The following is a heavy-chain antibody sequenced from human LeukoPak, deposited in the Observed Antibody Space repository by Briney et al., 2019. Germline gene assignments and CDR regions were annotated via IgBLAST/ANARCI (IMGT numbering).Heavy chain of an antibody. CDR3: ARAAAARRLDY. CDR2: INHSGST. Sequence: SETLSLACAVYGGSFSGYYWSWIRQPPGKGLEWIGEINHSGSTNYNPSLKSRVTISVDTSKNQFSLKLSSVTAADTAVYYCARAAAARRLDYWGQGTLVTVSS. J-gene: IGHJ4*02. CDR1: GGSFSGYY. D-gene: IGHD6-6*01. V-gene: IGHV4-34*01.